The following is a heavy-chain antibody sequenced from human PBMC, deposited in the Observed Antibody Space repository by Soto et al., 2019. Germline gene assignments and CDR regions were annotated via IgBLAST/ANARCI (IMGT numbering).Heavy chain of an antibody. Sequence: GGSLRLSCAASGFTFSSYGMHWVRQAPGKGLEWVAVIWYDGNNKDYADSVKGRFTISRDNAKTSLYLQMNSLRAEDTAVYYCAREGINNYNEYYFDSWGQGTVVTVSS. CDR2: IWYDGNNK. J-gene: IGHJ4*02. V-gene: IGHV3-33*01. CDR3: AREGINNYNEYYFDS. D-gene: IGHD4-4*01. CDR1: GFTFSSYG.